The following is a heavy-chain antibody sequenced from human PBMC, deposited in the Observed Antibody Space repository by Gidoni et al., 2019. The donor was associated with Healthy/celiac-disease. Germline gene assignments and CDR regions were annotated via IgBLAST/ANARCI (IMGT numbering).Heavy chain of an antibody. Sequence: EVQLLESGGGLVQPGGSLRLSCAASGLTFSSYALRWVRQAPGKGLEWVSAISGSGGSTYYADSVKGRFTISRDNSKNTLYLQMNSLRAEDTAVYYCAKDRAPGITIFGVVTYGLNVDWYFDLWGRGTLVTVSS. CDR3: AKDRAPGITIFGVVTYGLNVDWYFDL. J-gene: IGHJ2*01. CDR2: ISGSGGST. V-gene: IGHV3-23*01. CDR1: GLTFSSYA. D-gene: IGHD3-3*01.